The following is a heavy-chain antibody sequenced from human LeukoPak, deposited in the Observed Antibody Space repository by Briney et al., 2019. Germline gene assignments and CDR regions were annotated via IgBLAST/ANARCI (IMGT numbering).Heavy chain of an antibody. D-gene: IGHD3-10*01. CDR1: GFTFSGYA. V-gene: IGHV3-23*01. CDR3: AKDGNLELLWLGELFLGI. J-gene: IGHJ4*02. CDR2: ISGSGGST. Sequence: GGSLRLSCTASGFTFSGYAKSWVRQAPGEGLEWLSAISGSGGSTYYADSVKGRFTISRDNSKNTLYLQMNSLRAEDTAVYYCAKDGNLELLWLGELFLGIWGQATLVTVSS.